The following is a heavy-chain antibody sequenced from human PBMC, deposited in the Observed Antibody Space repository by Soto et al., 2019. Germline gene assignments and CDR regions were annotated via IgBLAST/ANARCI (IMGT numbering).Heavy chain of an antibody. V-gene: IGHV1-69*01. CDR1: GGTFSSHS. CDR2: IITLFGTA. D-gene: IGHD4-17*01. CDR3: AREVGYGDFSAALLD. J-gene: IGHJ4*02. Sequence: VQLMQSGAEVKQPGSSVKVSCKASGGTFSSHSINWVRQAPGQGLEWMGGIITLFGTANYAQNFQGRVTITADQSTGTAYMELNSLRSEDTAVYYCAREVGYGDFSAALLDWGQGTLVTVSS.